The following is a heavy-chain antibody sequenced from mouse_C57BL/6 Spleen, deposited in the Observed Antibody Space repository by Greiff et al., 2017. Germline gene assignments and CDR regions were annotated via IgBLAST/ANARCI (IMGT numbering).Heavy chain of an antibody. V-gene: IGHV1-53*01. J-gene: IGHJ2*01. CDR2: INPSNGGT. D-gene: IGHD1-1*01. CDR3: AGYGSSYSYYFDY. CDR1: GYTFTSYW. Sequence: VQLQESGTELVKPGASVKLSCKASGYTFTSYWMHWVKQRPGQGLEWIGNINPSNGGTNYNEKFKSKATLTVDKSSSTAYMQLSSLTSEDSAVYDCAGYGSSYSYYFDYWGQGTTLTVSS.